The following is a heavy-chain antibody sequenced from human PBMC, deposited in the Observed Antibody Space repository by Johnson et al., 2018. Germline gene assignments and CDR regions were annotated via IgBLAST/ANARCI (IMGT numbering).Heavy chain of an antibody. CDR1: GFTFSNYA. CDR2: IGGSGSRT. CDR3: AKRMSPTTLRWEGFDI. Sequence: VQLVQSGGGLVQPGGSLRLSCAASGFTFSNYAMIWVRQAPVEGLDWVSAIGGSGSRTFYADSVKGRFTISRDNSKNTLYLQMNHLRADDTAVYYGAKRMSPTTLRWEGFDIWGRGTMVTISS. D-gene: IGHD2-2*01. V-gene: IGHV3-23*04. J-gene: IGHJ3*02.